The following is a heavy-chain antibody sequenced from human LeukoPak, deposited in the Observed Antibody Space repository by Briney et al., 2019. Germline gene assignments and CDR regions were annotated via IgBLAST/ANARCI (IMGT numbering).Heavy chain of an antibody. CDR1: GFTFSNYV. J-gene: IGHJ4*02. Sequence: PGGSLRLSCAASGFTFSNYVMNWVRQTPGKGLEWVSAITSNGGGTYLADSVKGRFTISRDNSKNTLYMQLNSLRADDTAVYYCVKVKAGSAYADWGQGTLVTVSS. D-gene: IGHD5-12*01. V-gene: IGHV3-23*01. CDR2: ITSNGGGT. CDR3: VKVKAGSAYAD.